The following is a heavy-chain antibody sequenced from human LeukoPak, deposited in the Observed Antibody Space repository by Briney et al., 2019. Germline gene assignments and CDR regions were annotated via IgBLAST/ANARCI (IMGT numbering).Heavy chain of an antibody. Sequence: PSETLSLTCAVYGGSFSGYYWSWIRQPPGKGLEWIGEINHSGSTNYNPSLKSRVTISVDKSKNQFSLKLSSVTAADTAVYYCARTPGYFIDYWGQGTLVTVSS. CDR3: ARTPGYFIDY. D-gene: IGHD3-9*01. V-gene: IGHV4-34*01. CDR1: GGSFSGYY. J-gene: IGHJ4*02. CDR2: INHSGST.